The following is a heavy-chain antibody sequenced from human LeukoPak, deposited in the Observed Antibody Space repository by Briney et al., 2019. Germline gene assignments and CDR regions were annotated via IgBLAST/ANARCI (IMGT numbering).Heavy chain of an antibody. J-gene: IGHJ4*02. V-gene: IGHV3-23*01. CDR1: GFTFSSYW. D-gene: IGHD2-2*02. CDR2: ISGSGGIT. Sequence: GGSLRLSCAASGFTFSSYWMSWVRQAPGKGLEWVSGISGSGGITYYADSVKGRFTISRDNSKNTLYLQMNSLRAEDTAVYYCAKPACYNANCYTPRAPFDSWGQGTLVTVSS. CDR3: AKPACYNANCYTPRAPFDS.